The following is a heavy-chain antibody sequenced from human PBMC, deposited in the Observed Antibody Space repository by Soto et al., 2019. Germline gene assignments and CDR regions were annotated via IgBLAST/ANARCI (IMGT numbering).Heavy chain of an antibody. Sequence: SETLSLTCSVSDDSINSDKYYWGWIRQPPGKGLEWIGSIYYRGNAYYNPSLQTRVTISLDKSKSQFSLKLNSVTAAVLALYFCARLEGLATISYYFDFWGPGALVTVSS. CDR3: ARLEGLATISYYFDF. CDR1: DDSINSDKYY. CDR2: IYYRGNA. V-gene: IGHV4-39*01. J-gene: IGHJ4*02. D-gene: IGHD3-9*01.